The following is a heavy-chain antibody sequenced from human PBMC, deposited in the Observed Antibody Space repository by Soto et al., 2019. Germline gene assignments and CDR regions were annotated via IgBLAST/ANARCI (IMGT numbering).Heavy chain of an antibody. Sequence: SETLSLTCTVSGGSISSYYWSWIRQPPGKGLEWIGYIYYSGSTNYNPSLKSRVTISVDTSKNQFSLKLSSVTAADTAVYYCARGPRGRYCSGGSCYIGFIYWGQGTLVTVSS. CDR3: ARGPRGRYCSGGSCYIGFIY. V-gene: IGHV4-59*12. D-gene: IGHD2-15*01. J-gene: IGHJ4*02. CDR1: GGSISSYY. CDR2: IYYSGST.